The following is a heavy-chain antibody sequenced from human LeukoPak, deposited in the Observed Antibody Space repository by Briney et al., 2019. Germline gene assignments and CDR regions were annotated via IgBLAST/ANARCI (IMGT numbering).Heavy chain of an antibody. V-gene: IGHV3-30*04. J-gene: IGHJ4*02. Sequence: PGGSLRLSCAASGFTFSSYAMHWVRQAPGKGLEWVAVISYDGSNKYYADSVKGRFTISRDNAKNTLYLQMNSLRAEDTAVYYCARGGVYSTSAVDYWGQGTLVTVSS. CDR2: ISYDGSNK. CDR1: GFTFSSYA. D-gene: IGHD6-6*01. CDR3: ARGGVYSTSAVDY.